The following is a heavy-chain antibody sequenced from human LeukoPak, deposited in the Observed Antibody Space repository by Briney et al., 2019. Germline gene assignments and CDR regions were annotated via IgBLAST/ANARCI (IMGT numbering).Heavy chain of an antibody. Sequence: SETLSLTCTVSGGSISSYYWSWIRQPAGKGLEWIGRIYTSGSTNYNPSLKSRVTISVDKSKNQFSLKLSSVTAADTAVYYCASHGKQYYHYYMDVWGKGTTVTVSS. V-gene: IGHV4-4*07. CDR1: GGSISSYY. J-gene: IGHJ6*03. CDR3: ASHGKQYYHYYMDV. D-gene: IGHD4-23*01. CDR2: IYTSGST.